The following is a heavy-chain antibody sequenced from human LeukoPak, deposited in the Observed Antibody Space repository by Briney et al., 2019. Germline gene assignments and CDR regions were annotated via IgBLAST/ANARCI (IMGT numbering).Heavy chain of an antibody. CDR1: GFTFSSYS. J-gene: IGHJ4*02. Sequence: PGGCLRLSCAASGFTFSSYSMNWVRQAPGKGLEWVSSISSSSSYIYYADSVKGRFTISRDNAKNSLYLQMNSLRAEDTAVYYCARDPRRGDFDYWGQGTLVTVSS. CDR3: ARDPRRGDFDY. CDR2: ISSSSSYI. V-gene: IGHV3-21*01.